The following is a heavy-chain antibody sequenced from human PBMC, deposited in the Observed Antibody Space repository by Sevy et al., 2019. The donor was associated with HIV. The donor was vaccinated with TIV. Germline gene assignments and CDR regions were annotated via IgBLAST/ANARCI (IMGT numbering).Heavy chain of an antibody. J-gene: IGHJ4*02. V-gene: IGHV3-7*03. Sequence: GGSLRLSCAASGLTFSSYWMSWVRQAPGKGLEWVANIKQDGSEKYYVDSVKGRFTISRDNAKNSLYLQMNSLRAEDTAVYYCARIPFHCSGGSCSFFDYWGQGTLVTVSS. CDR1: GLTFSSYW. CDR2: IKQDGSEK. CDR3: ARIPFHCSGGSCSFFDY. D-gene: IGHD2-15*01.